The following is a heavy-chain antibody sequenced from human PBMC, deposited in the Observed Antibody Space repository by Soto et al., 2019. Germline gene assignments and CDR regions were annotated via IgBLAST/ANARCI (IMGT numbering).Heavy chain of an antibody. CDR2: INPSGGSA. J-gene: IGHJ4*02. CDR3: ARDYLSSKLSLSYFDF. D-gene: IGHD2-2*01. CDR1: GYSFISHY. Sequence: QVQLVQSGAEVTRPGALVKVSCKASGYSFISHYIHWVRQAPGQGLEWMGFINPSGGSATLAQKFQGRVTMTRDTSTSTVYMELTILRSEDAAVYYCARDYLSSKLSLSYFDFWGQGTLVTVSS. V-gene: IGHV1-46*01.